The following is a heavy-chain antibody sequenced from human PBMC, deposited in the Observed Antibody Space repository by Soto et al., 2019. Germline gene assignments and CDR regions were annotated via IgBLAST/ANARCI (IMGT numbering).Heavy chain of an antibody. J-gene: IGHJ4*02. CDR2: IYWDDDK. CDR3: AHTQDYGTLGY. Sequence: QITLKESGPTLVKPTQPLTLTCTFSGFSLTTRGVGVGWIRQPPGKALEWLAVIYWDDDKRYSPSLQSRPTXTXXTSKNQVVLTMTDMDPVDTATYYCAHTQDYGTLGYWGQGTLVTVSS. CDR1: GFSLTTRGVG. D-gene: IGHD4-17*01. V-gene: IGHV2-5*02.